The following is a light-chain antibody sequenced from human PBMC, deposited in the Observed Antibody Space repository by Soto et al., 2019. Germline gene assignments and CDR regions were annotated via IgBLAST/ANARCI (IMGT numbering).Light chain of an antibody. CDR3: QQYGTSPRT. J-gene: IGKJ1*01. CDR1: QSFRGL. Sequence: EVVLTQSPVTLSLSPGERATLSCRASQSFRGLLAWYQQKPGQAPRLLIFEGSRRTTGVPDRFSGGGSGTDFTLTISRLEPEDFAVYYCQQYGTSPRTFGQGTKVDIK. V-gene: IGKV3-20*01. CDR2: EGS.